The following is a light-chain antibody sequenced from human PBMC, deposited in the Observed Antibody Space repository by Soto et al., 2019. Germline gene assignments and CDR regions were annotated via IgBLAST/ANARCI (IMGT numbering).Light chain of an antibody. J-gene: IGKJ4*01. CDR2: DAS. Sequence: EIVLTQSPATLSLSPGERATLSCRASQSVGHYLDWYQQKPGQAPRLLIYDASDRATGIPARFSGSGSATDFTLTIRSLEPEDSAAYYCQQRYNWPPLTFGGGTRVQIK. CDR3: QQRYNWPPLT. CDR1: QSVGHY. V-gene: IGKV3-11*01.